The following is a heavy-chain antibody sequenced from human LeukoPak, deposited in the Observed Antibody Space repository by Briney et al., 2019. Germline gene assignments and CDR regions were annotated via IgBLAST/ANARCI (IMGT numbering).Heavy chain of an antibody. J-gene: IGHJ6*02. Sequence: PGGSLRLSCAASGFTFSSYGRHWVRQAPGKGLEWVAVISYDGSKYYADSVKGRFTISRDNSKNTLYLQMNSLRAEDTAVYYCAKDRLWFGELLYGMDVWGQGTTVTVSS. CDR3: AKDRLWFGELLYGMDV. D-gene: IGHD3-10*01. CDR2: ISYDGSK. V-gene: IGHV3-30*18. CDR1: GFTFSSYG.